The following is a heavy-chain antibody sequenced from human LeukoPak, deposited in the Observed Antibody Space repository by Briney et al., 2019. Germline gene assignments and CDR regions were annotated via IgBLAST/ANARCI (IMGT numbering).Heavy chain of an antibody. CDR1: GFTFSSYA. D-gene: IGHD3-16*02. V-gene: IGHV3-23*01. J-gene: IGHJ4*02. Sequence: GGSLRLSCAASGFTFSSYAMSWVRQAPGKGLEWVSAISGSGGSTYYADSVKGRFTISRDNSKNTLYLQMNSLRAEDTDVYYSAKDLMIRFGGVIVIPGGDYWGQGTLVTVSS. CDR2: ISGSGGST. CDR3: AKDLMIRFGGVIVIPGGDY.